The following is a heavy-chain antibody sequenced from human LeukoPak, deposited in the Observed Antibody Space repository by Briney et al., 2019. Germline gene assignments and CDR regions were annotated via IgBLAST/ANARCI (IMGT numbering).Heavy chain of an antibody. CDR3: ARDPDAVRGVNSDY. Sequence: GGSLRLSCAASGFTFSSYWMNWVRQAPGKGLEWVANIKQDGSEKYYVDSVKGRFTISRDNAKNSLYLQMNSLRAEDTAVYYCARDPDAVRGVNSDYWGQGTLVTVSS. D-gene: IGHD3-10*01. CDR2: IKQDGSEK. V-gene: IGHV3-7*01. CDR1: GFTFSSYW. J-gene: IGHJ4*02.